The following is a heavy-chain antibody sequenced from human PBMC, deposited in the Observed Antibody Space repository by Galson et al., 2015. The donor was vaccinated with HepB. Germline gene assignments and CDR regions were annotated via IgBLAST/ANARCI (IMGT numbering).Heavy chain of an antibody. D-gene: IGHD1-14*01. V-gene: IGHV3-21*01. J-gene: IGHJ4*02. CDR3: ARAEPYLYYFDY. CDR1: GFTFSSYS. Sequence: SLRLSCAASGFTFSSYSMNWVRQAPGKGLEWVSSISSSSSYIYYADSVKGRFTISRDNAKNSLYLQMNSLRAEDTAVYYCARAEPYLYYFDYWGQGTLITVSS. CDR2: ISSSSSYI.